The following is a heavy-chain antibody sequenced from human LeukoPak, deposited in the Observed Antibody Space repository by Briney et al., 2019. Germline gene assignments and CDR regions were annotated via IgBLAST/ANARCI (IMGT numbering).Heavy chain of an antibody. Sequence: GGSLRLSCAASRFTFSSYAMSWVRQTPGEGLEWVSRIDNAGSITTYADSVKGRFTISRDNAENTLYLQMNSLRVEDTAVYYCVRSAFHAGSGNYYDYWGQGTLVTVSS. V-gene: IGHV3-74*03. D-gene: IGHD3-22*01. CDR1: RFTFSSYA. J-gene: IGHJ4*02. CDR3: VRSAFHAGSGNYYDY. CDR2: IDNAGSIT.